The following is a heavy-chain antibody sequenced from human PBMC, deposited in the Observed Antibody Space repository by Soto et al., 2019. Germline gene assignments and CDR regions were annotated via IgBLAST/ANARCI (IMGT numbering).Heavy chain of an antibody. CDR1: GYTLTELS. Sequence: GTSVKVSCKVSGYTLTELSMHWVRQAPGKGLEWMGGFDPEDGETIYAQKFQGRVTMTEDTSTDTAYMELSSLRSEDTAVYYCATFGYSGYVDWLDPWGQGTLVTVSS. J-gene: IGHJ5*02. CDR2: FDPEDGET. CDR3: ATFGYSGYVDWLDP. V-gene: IGHV1-24*01. D-gene: IGHD5-12*01.